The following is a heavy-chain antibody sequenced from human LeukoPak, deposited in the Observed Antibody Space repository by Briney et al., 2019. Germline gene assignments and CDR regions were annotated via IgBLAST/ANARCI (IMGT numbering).Heavy chain of an antibody. J-gene: IGHJ4*02. CDR1: GFTFGNAW. CDR3: AKDRYSYAFEYSDS. D-gene: IGHD5-18*01. V-gene: IGHV3-30*18. Sequence: GGSLRLSCAASGFTFGNAWMNWVRQAPGKGLEWVAVISNDGSKKYYADSVKGRFTISRDNSKNTLSLQVSSLRTEDTAVYYCAKDRYSYAFEYSDSWGQGTLVTVSS. CDR2: ISNDGSKK.